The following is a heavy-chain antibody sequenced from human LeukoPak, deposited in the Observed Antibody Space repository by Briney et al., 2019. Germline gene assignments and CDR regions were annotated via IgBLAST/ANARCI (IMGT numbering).Heavy chain of an antibody. CDR3: AREGGSGSYYEGPFDY. J-gene: IGHJ4*02. CDR1: GGSISSYY. CDR2: IYYSGST. V-gene: IGHV4-59*01. Sequence: SETLSLTCTVSGGSISSYYWSWIRQPPGKGLEWIGYIYYSGSTNYNPSLKSRVTISVDTSKNQFSLKLSSVTAADTAVYYCAREGGSGSYYEGPFDYWGQGTLVTVSS. D-gene: IGHD3-10*01.